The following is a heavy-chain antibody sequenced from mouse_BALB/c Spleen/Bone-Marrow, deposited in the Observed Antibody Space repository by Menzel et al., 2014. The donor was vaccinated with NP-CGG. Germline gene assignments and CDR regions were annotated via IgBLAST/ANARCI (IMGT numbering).Heavy chain of an antibody. Sequence: QVLLSESGPGVVSPSQSLSITFTDAVFSFTGYGVSWVRQPPGKGLEWLGLILGDGSTDYNSALKSRLSIKKDNSKSQVFLKMNSLQTDDTARYDCARDAFLITRALDHRGQSTPVTDPS. CDR3: ARDAFLITRALDH. J-gene: IGHJ4*01. D-gene: IGHD2-4*01. CDR2: ILGDGST. V-gene: IGHV2-6-7*01. CDR1: VFSFTGYG.